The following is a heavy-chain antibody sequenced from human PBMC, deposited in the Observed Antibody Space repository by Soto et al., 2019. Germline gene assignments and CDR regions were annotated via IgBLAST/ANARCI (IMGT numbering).Heavy chain of an antibody. Sequence: QVQLQQWGAGLLKPSETLSLTCAVYGGSFSGYYWSWIRQTPGKGLEWIGEINDSGSTNYNPSLTSRVSILVDTHKSKFSLKLSSVTAAAAAVYYCARGLLLWFGELSRRGGYYYYTDVWGKGTTVTVSS. CDR2: INDSGST. J-gene: IGHJ6*03. D-gene: IGHD3-10*01. CDR3: ARGLLLWFGELSRRGGYYYYTDV. CDR1: GGSFSGYY. V-gene: IGHV4-34*01.